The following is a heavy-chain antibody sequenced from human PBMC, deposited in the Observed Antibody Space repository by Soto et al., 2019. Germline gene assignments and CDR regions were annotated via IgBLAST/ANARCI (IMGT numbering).Heavy chain of an antibody. J-gene: IGHJ4*02. V-gene: IGHV3-33*01. CDR1: GFTFSSYG. Sequence: QVQLVESGGGVVQPGRSLRLSCAASGFTFSSYGMHWVRQGPGKGLEWVAVIWYDGSNKYYADSVKGRFTISRDNSKNTLYLQMNSLRAEDTAVYYCARDLGFGPRTPDYWGQGTLVTVSS. CDR2: IWYDGSNK. CDR3: ARDLGFGPRTPDY. D-gene: IGHD3-10*01.